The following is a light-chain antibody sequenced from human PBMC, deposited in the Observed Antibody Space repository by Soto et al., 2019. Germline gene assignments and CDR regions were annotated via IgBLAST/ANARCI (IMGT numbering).Light chain of an antibody. CDR1: TSDIGGYNY. CDR2: EVN. V-gene: IGLV2-8*01. Sequence: QSARTQPPSASGSPGQSVAISCTGTTSDIGGYNYVSWYQQHPGKAPKLMIYEVNKRPSGVPDRFSGSKSGNTASLTVSGLQAEDEADYYCSSHGGNSPYVFGTGTQLTVL. CDR3: SSHGGNSPYV. J-gene: IGLJ1*01.